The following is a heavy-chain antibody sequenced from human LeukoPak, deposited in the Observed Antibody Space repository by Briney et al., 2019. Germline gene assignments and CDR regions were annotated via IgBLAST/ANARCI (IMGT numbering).Heavy chain of an antibody. J-gene: IGHJ4*02. Sequence: ASVKVSCKASGYTFTNYYMHWVRQAPGQGLEWMGVINPSGGSTNYAQKFQGRVTMTTDTSTSTAYMELMSLRSDDTAVYYCAREYSGRGSGTFDYWGQGTLVTVSS. V-gene: IGHV1-46*01. D-gene: IGHD1-26*01. CDR2: INPSGGST. CDR3: AREYSGRGSGTFDY. CDR1: GYTFTNYY.